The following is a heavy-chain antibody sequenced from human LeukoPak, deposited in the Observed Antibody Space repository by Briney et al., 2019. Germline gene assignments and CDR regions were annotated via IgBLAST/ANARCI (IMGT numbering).Heavy chain of an antibody. CDR3: AREGIAGYYFDY. D-gene: IGHD3-10*01. CDR2: ISYDGSNK. Sequence: GGSLRLSCAASGFTFSSYAMHWVRQAPGKGLEWVAVISYDGSNKYYADSVKGRFTISRDNSKNTLYLQMNSLRAEDTAVYYCAREGIAGYYFDYWGQGSPVTVSS. CDR1: GFTFSSYA. J-gene: IGHJ4*02. V-gene: IGHV3-30*04.